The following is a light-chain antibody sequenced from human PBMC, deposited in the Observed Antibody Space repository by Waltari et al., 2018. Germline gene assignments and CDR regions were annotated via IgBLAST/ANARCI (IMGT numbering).Light chain of an antibody. V-gene: IGKV3-15*01. CDR3: LQYNDWPPLT. CDR1: QSVDSN. J-gene: IGKJ4*01. Sequence: EVVMTHSPATLSVSPGDTATLSCRASQSVDSNLAWYQQKPGQPPKFLILSASTRTTGIPARFSGGGFGTEFTLTINSLQSEDFAVYYCLQYNDWPPLTFGGGTKVEMK. CDR2: SAS.